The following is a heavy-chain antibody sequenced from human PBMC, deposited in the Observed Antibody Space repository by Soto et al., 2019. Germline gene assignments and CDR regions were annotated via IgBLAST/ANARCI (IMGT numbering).Heavy chain of an antibody. V-gene: IGHV1-24*01. Sequence: XSVKVSCEVSGYTSRPESSMHLVGQARGAGLEWMGGFDPEDREIIYAQKFQGRVTMTEDTSTGTAHMELTSLRSEDTAVYYCAMPVYGGNPGRAVFDIWGPGTMVTVSS. CDR1: GYTSRPESS. CDR3: AMPVYGGNPGRAVFDI. J-gene: IGHJ3*02. CDR2: FDPEDREI. D-gene: IGHD2-15*01.